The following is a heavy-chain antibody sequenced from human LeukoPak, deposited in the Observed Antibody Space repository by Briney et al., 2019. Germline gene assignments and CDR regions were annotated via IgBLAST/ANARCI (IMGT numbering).Heavy chain of an antibody. D-gene: IGHD6-13*01. Sequence: GGSLRLSCAASGFTFTTYDMNWVRQAPGKGLEWVSYISSTSSTIYYADSVKGRFTISRDNAKNSLYLQMNSLRAEDTAVYYCARGMAAAGYYYYYMDVWGKGTTVTVSS. CDR3: ARGMAAAGYYYYYMDV. CDR1: GFTFTTYD. CDR2: ISSTSSTI. J-gene: IGHJ6*03. V-gene: IGHV3-48*01.